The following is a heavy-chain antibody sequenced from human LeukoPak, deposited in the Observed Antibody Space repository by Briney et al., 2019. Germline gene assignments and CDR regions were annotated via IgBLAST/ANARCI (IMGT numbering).Heavy chain of an antibody. D-gene: IGHD6-19*01. J-gene: IGHJ4*02. CDR2: IIDSGGST. Sequence: PGGCLRLSCAASGFTFSSYAMSSVRQAPGKGLEWVSGIIDSGGSTYYADAVKGRFTISRGNSKNTLYLQMNSLRAEDTAVYYCAKGRAGSSSAWPEGDWGQGTLVTVSS. V-gene: IGHV3-23*01. CDR3: AKGRAGSSSAWPEGD. CDR1: GFTFSSYA.